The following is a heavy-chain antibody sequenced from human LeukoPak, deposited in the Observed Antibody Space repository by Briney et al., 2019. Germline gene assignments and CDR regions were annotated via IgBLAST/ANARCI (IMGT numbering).Heavy chain of an antibody. CDR2: IIPIFGTA. Sequence: SVKVSCKASGGTFSSYAISWVRQAPGQGLEWMGGIIPIFGTANYAQKFQGGVTITADESTSTAYMELSSLRSEDTAVYYCARGGTLRAAAGNDYWGQGTLVTVSS. J-gene: IGHJ4*02. CDR3: ARGGTLRAAAGNDY. CDR1: GGTFSSYA. D-gene: IGHD6-13*01. V-gene: IGHV1-69*01.